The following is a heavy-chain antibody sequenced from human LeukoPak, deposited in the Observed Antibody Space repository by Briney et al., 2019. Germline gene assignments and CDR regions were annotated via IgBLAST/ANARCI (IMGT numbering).Heavy chain of an antibody. D-gene: IGHD6-19*01. V-gene: IGHV4-34*01. CDR1: AGSFSNYY. CDR3: ARGGAVNGFDV. Sequence: SETLSLTCVVYAGSFSNYYWSWIRQIPGKGLEWIGEVYHSGSTDYNPPLKSRITISIDTSKSHFSLKLSSVTVADTAVYYCARGGAVNGFDVWGQGTRVTVSS. CDR2: VYHSGST. J-gene: IGHJ3*01.